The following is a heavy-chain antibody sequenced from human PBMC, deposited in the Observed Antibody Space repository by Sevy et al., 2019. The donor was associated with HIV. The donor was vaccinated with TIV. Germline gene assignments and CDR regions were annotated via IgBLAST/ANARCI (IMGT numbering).Heavy chain of an antibody. CDR3: ATRSYCSGGSCSGPFDY. J-gene: IGHJ4*02. V-gene: IGHV3-23*01. CDR2: ISGSGGST. Sequence: GGSLRLSCAASGFTFSSYAMSWVRQAPGKGLEWVSAISGSGGSTYYADSVKGRSTISRDNSKNTLYLQMNSPRAEDTAVDYCATRSYCSGGSCSGPFDYWGQGTLVTVSS. CDR1: GFTFSSYA. D-gene: IGHD2-15*01.